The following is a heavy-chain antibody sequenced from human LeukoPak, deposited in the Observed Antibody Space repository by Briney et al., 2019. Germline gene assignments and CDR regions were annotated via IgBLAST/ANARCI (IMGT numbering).Heavy chain of an antibody. D-gene: IGHD3-3*01. Sequence: PGGSLRLSCAASGFTFSSYWMHWVRQVPGKGLVWVSRTSSDGSSTSYADSVKGRFTVSRDDAKNTLYLQMNSLRAEDTAVYYCSRAANFWSGYFDYWGQGALVTVSP. CDR3: SRAANFWSGYFDY. J-gene: IGHJ4*02. CDR1: GFTFSSYW. CDR2: TSSDGSST. V-gene: IGHV3-74*01.